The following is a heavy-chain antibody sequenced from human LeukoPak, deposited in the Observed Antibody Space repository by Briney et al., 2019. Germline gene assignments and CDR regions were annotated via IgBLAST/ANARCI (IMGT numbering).Heavy chain of an antibody. J-gene: IGHJ4*02. Sequence: ASVKVSCKASGYTFTSYAMHWVRQAPGQRLEWMGWINARNGNTKYSQKFQGRVTITRDTSASTAYMELSSLRSEVTAVYYCARDRYDILTGLWTGFDYWGQGTLVTVSS. CDR1: GYTFTSYA. CDR2: INARNGNT. V-gene: IGHV1-3*01. D-gene: IGHD3-9*01. CDR3: ARDRYDILTGLWTGFDY.